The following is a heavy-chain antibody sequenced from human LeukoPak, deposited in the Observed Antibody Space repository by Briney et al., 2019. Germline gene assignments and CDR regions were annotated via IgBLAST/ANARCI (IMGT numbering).Heavy chain of an antibody. V-gene: IGHV3-30*04. D-gene: IGHD4-17*01. Sequence: GGSLRLSCTASEFTFGDYAISWVRQAPGKGLEWVAVISFDGTHDFYADSVKGRFTISRDNSKNTLYLQMNSLRADDTAVYYCARARATVTRISSFDIWGQGTMVTVSS. CDR2: ISFDGTHD. CDR1: EFTFGDYA. CDR3: ARARATVTRISSFDI. J-gene: IGHJ3*02.